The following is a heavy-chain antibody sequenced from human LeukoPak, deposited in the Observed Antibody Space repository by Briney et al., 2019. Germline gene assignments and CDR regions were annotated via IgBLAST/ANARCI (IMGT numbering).Heavy chain of an antibody. J-gene: IGHJ6*03. D-gene: IGHD5-24*01. CDR1: GCSISGYY. Sequence: SETLSLTCTVSGCSISGYYWSWIRQPPGKGLEWIGYIYYSGSTNYNPSLKSRVTISVDTSKNQFYLKLSSVTAADTAVYYRARERQSRDGYNFNYYYYMDVWGKGTTVTVSS. CDR2: IYYSGST. CDR3: ARERQSRDGYNFNYYYYMDV. V-gene: IGHV4-59*01.